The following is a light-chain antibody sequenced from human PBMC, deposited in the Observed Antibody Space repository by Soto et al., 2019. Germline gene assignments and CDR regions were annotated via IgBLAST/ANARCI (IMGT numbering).Light chain of an antibody. CDR3: QSYDNSLSADVV. J-gene: IGLJ2*01. CDR1: GSNIGAGYA. V-gene: IGLV1-40*01. CDR2: GNS. Sequence: QSVLTQPPSVSGAPGQRVTISCTGSGSNIGAGYAVHWYQQLPGTAPKLLIYGNSNRPSGVPDRFSGSKSGTSASLAITGLQAEDEAGYYCQSYDNSLSADVVFGGGTKVTVL.